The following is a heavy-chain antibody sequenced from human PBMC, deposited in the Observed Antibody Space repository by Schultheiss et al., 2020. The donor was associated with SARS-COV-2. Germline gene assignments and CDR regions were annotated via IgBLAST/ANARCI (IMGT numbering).Heavy chain of an antibody. V-gene: IGHV4-39*01. J-gene: IGHJ6*02. CDR3: ARVGSWLQFYYYGMDV. CDR1: GGSISSSSYY. D-gene: IGHD5-24*01. CDR2: IYYSGST. Sequence: ESLKISCTVSGGSISSSSYYWGWIRQPPGKGLEWIGSIYYSGSTYYNPSLKSRVTISVDTSKNQFSLKLSSVTAADTAVYYCARVGSWLQFYYYGMDVWGQGTTVTVSS.